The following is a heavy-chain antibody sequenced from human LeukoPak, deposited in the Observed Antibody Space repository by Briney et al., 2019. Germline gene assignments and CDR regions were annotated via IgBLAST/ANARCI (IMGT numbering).Heavy chain of an antibody. CDR3: ARGGDDYSRWLVSRYYYYYMDV. CDR1: GGTFSSYA. D-gene: IGHD4-11*01. J-gene: IGHJ6*03. V-gene: IGHV1-69*05. CDR2: IIPIFGTT. Sequence: GASVKVSCKASGGTFSSYAISWVRQAPGQGLEWMGGIIPIFGTTNYAQKVQGRVTITTAESKDTAYLELSSLRSEDTAVYYCARGGDDYSRWLVSRYYYYYMDVWGKGTTVTVSS.